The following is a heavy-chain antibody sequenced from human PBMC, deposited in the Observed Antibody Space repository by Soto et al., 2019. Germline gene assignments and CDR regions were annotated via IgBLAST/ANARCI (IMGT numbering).Heavy chain of an antibody. CDR3: AKALVVVAATPWFDP. Sequence: EVQLLESGGGLVQPGGSLRLSCADSGFTVSSYAMSWVHQAPGKGLEWVSAISGSGGSTYYADSVKGRFTISRDNSKNTLYLQMNSLRAEDTAVYYCAKALVVVAATPWFDPWGQGTLVTVSS. D-gene: IGHD2-15*01. V-gene: IGHV3-23*01. CDR1: GFTVSSYA. CDR2: ISGSGGST. J-gene: IGHJ5*02.